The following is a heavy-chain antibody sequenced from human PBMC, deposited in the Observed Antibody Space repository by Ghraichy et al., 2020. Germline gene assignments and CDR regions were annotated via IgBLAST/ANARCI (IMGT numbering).Heavy chain of an antibody. D-gene: IGHD5-24*01. CDR2: ISYDGSNK. CDR3: ARVGDGYKYWYFDL. J-gene: IGHJ2*01. V-gene: IGHV3-30-3*01. Sequence: GGSLRLSCAASGFTFSSYAMHWVRQAPGKGREWVAVISYDGSNKYYADSVKGRFTISRDNSKNTLYLQMNSLRAEDTAVYYCARVGDGYKYWYFDLWGRGTLVTVSS. CDR1: GFTFSSYA.